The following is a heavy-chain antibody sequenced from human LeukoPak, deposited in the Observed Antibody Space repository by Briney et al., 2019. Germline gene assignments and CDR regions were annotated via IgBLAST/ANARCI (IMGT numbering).Heavy chain of an antibody. D-gene: IGHD4-23*01. CDR1: GFTFSSHG. CDR2: IGTAGDT. CDR3: ARAKDYGGNHFDY. Sequence: GGSLRLSCAASGFTFSSHGMHWVRHATGKGLEWVSGIGTAGDTYYPGSVKGRFTISRENAKNSLYLQMNSLRAEDTAVYYCARAKDYGGNHFDYWGQGTLVTVSS. V-gene: IGHV3-13*01. J-gene: IGHJ4*02.